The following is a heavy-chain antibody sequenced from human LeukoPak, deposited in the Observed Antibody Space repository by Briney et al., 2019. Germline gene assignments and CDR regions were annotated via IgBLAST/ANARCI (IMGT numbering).Heavy chain of an antibody. D-gene: IGHD2-15*01. CDR3: AKGAYCSGGSCYSFGVAHYYYYGMDV. J-gene: IGHJ6*02. Sequence: GGSLRLSCAASGFTFSSYVMSWVRQAPGKGLEWVSAISGSGGSTYYADSVKGRFTISRDNSKNTLYLQMNSLRAEDTAVYYCAKGAYCSGGSCYSFGVAHYYYYGMDVWGQGTTVTVSS. CDR2: ISGSGGST. CDR1: GFTFSSYV. V-gene: IGHV3-23*01.